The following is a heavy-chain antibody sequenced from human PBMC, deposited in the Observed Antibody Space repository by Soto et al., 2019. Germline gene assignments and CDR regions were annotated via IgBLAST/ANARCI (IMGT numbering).Heavy chain of an antibody. CDR2: IIPIFGTA. CDR3: ARGYHDYGGNSGYFQH. Sequence: GASVKVSCKASGGTFSSYAISWVRQAPGQGLEWVGGIIPIFGTANYAQKFQGRVTITADESTSTAYMELSSLRSEDTAVYYCARGYHDYGGNSGYFQHWGQGTLVTVSS. D-gene: IGHD4-17*01. V-gene: IGHV1-69*13. J-gene: IGHJ1*01. CDR1: GGTFSSYA.